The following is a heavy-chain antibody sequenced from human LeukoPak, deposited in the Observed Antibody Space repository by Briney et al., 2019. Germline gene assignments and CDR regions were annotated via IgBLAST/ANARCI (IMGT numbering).Heavy chain of an antibody. V-gene: IGHV3-30*18. J-gene: IGHJ3*02. Sequence: PGGSLRLSCAASGFTFSSYAMHWVRQAPGKGLEWVAVISYDGSNKYYADSVKGRFTISRDNSKNTLYLQMNSLRAEDTAVYYCAKFGYYYDSSGYYYAPPTDAFDIWGQGTMVTVSS. D-gene: IGHD3-22*01. CDR2: ISYDGSNK. CDR3: AKFGYYYDSSGYYYAPPTDAFDI. CDR1: GFTFSSYA.